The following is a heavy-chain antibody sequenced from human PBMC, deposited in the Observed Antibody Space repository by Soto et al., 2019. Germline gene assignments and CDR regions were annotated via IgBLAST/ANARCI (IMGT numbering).Heavy chain of an antibody. D-gene: IGHD2-8*02. CDR2: IYHNGRA. CDR3: ARADSVLVAKGFDL. CDR1: CASINSDAW. J-gene: IGHJ4*02. Sequence: SETLSLPCVVSCASINSDAWWSWVRQSPEKGLEWIGEIYHNGRAFDNPSLRGRVTISIDRSNNQFSLNLTSVNAADTSVYYCARADSVLVAKGFDLWGPGTLVPVSS. V-gene: IGHV4-4*02.